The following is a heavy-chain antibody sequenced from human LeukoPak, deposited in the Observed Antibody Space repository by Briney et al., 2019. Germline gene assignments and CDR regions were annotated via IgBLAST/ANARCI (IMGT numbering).Heavy chain of an antibody. CDR1: GYTFTGYY. J-gene: IGHJ4*02. Sequence: ASVKVSCKASGYTFTGYYMHWVRQPPGQGLEWMGWINPNSGSTSYAQKFQGRVTMTRDTSISTAYMELSRLRSDDTAVYYCARYPSVGSGDYWGQGTLVTVSS. CDR3: ARYPSVGSGDY. D-gene: IGHD2-2*02. CDR2: INPNSGST. V-gene: IGHV1-2*02.